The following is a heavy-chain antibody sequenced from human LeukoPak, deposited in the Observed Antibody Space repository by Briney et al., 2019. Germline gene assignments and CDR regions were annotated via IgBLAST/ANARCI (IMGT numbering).Heavy chain of an antibody. Sequence: GGSLRLSCAASGFTFTRFAMSWVRHAPGKGLEWVSTISCSGVATYYANSVKGRFTISRDNSKNTVYLQMNRLRAEDTAIYYCAKHLHDGSAPYYAVQLDYGGQGTLVTASS. CDR1: GFTFTRFA. V-gene: IGHV3-23*01. CDR2: ISCSGVAT. J-gene: IGHJ4*02. CDR3: AKHLHDGSAPYYAVQLDY. D-gene: IGHD3-22*01.